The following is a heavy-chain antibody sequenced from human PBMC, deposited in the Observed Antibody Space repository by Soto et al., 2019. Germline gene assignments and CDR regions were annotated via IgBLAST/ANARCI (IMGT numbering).Heavy chain of an antibody. D-gene: IGHD4-17*01. Sequence: GGSLRLSCAASGFTFSSYGMHWVRQAPGKGLEWVAVISYDGSDKYYADSVKGRFTISRDNSKSTLYLQMNSLRAEDTAVYYCAKGWAAMTTVLNGYFDFWGQGTLVTVSS. CDR3: AKGWAAMTTVLNGYFDF. CDR2: ISYDGSDK. V-gene: IGHV3-30*18. CDR1: GFTFSSYG. J-gene: IGHJ4*02.